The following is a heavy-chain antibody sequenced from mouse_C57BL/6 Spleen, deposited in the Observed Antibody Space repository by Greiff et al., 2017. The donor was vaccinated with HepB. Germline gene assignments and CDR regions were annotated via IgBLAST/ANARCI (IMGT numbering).Heavy chain of an antibody. CDR2: FYPGSGSI. D-gene: IGHD4-1*01. Sequence: VHLVESGAELVKPGASVKLSCKASGYTFTEYTIHWVKQRSGQGLEWIGWFYPGSGSIKYNEKFKDKATLTADKSSSTVYMELSRLTSEDSAVYFCARHEDPWDEGDYFDYWGQGTTLTVSS. J-gene: IGHJ2*01. CDR1: GYTFTEYT. CDR3: ARHEDPWDEGDYFDY. V-gene: IGHV1-62-2*01.